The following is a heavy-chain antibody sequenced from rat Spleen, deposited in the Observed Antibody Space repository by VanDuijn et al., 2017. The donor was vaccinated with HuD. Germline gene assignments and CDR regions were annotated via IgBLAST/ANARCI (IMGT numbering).Heavy chain of an antibody. CDR3: TRGGNYALDA. J-gene: IGHJ4*01. CDR2: ISPSGGST. Sequence: EVQLVESGGDLVQPGRSLKLSCAASRFTFSNYGMHWIRQAPTKGLEWVASISPSGGSTYYRDSVKGRFTISRDNAKSTLSLQMDSLRSEDTATYYCTRGGNYALDAWGQGASVTVSS. V-gene: IGHV5-19*01. CDR1: RFTFSNYG. D-gene: IGHD1-10*01.